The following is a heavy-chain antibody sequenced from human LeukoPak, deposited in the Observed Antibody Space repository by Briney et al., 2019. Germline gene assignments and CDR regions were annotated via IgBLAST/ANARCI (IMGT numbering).Heavy chain of an antibody. Sequence: ASVKVSCKISGYTLADLSVHWVRQAPGKGLEWMGGFDAEDGETMYAHQFRGRLNVTEDTSTDTVYMELSSLRSDDTAVYYCATEIDVGAAFDCWGHGTLVTVSA. CDR1: GYTLADLS. CDR3: ATEIDVGAAFDC. J-gene: IGHJ4*01. D-gene: IGHD2-15*01. V-gene: IGHV1-24*01. CDR2: FDAEDGET.